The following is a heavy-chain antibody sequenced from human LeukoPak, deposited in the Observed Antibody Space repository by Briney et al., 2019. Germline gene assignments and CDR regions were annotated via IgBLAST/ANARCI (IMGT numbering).Heavy chain of an antibody. CDR1: GFTFSSYS. J-gene: IGHJ5*02. CDR2: ISSSSSYI. V-gene: IGHV3-21*01. Sequence: GGSLRLSCAASGFTFSSYSMNWVRQAPGKGLEWVSSISSSSSYIYYADSVKGRFTISRDNAKNSLYLQMNSLRAEDTAVYYCARLAARLVSNWFDPWGQGTLVTVSS. D-gene: IGHD6-6*01. CDR3: ARLAARLVSNWFDP.